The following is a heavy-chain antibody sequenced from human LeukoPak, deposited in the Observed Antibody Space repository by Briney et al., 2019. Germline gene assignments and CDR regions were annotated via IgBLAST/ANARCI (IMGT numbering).Heavy chain of an antibody. CDR2: INHSGST. J-gene: IGHJ4*02. CDR1: GVSFSGYY. V-gene: IGHV4-34*01. CDR3: ARANTPGIAVAGTGFDY. D-gene: IGHD6-19*01. Sequence: SETLSLTCAVYGVSFSGYYWSWIRQPPGKGLEWIGEINHSGSTNYNPSLKSRVTISVDTSKNQFSLKLSSVTAADTAVYYCARANTPGIAVAGTGFDYWGQGTPVTVSS.